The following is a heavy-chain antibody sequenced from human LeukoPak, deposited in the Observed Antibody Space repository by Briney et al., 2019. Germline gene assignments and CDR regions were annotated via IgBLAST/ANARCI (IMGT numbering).Heavy chain of an antibody. Sequence: VGSLRLSCAASEFTFSSYAMHWVRQAPGKGLEYVSAISSNGGSTYYANSVKGRFTISRDNSKNTLYLQMGSLRAEDMAVYYCARPDYDFWSGFRYCGQGTLVTVSS. CDR2: ISSNGGST. D-gene: IGHD3-3*01. V-gene: IGHV3-64*01. CDR1: EFTFSSYA. J-gene: IGHJ4*02. CDR3: ARPDYDFWSGFRY.